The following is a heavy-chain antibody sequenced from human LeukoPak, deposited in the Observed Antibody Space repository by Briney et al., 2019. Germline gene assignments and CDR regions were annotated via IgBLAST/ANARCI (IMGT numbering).Heavy chain of an antibody. J-gene: IGHJ6*02. D-gene: IGHD2/OR15-2a*01. CDR2: INPNPNNGGT. CDR3: AKATAGFHFYGMDV. V-gene: IGHV1-2*02. CDR1: GYTFTGYY. Sequence: ASVKVSCKASGYTFTGYYIHWVRQAPGQGLEWMGWINPNPNNGGTNYAQKFRGRVTMTRDTSISTAYMELTSLRSDDTAVYYCAKATAGFHFYGMDVWGQGTTVTVSS.